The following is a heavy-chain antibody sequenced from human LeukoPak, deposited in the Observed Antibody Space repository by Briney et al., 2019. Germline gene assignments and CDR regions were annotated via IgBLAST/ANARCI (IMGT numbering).Heavy chain of an antibody. D-gene: IGHD6-19*01. Sequence: GSLSPSCAASGFTFIGSAMHWVRKASGKGLEWVGRIRSKANSYATAYAASVKGRFTISRDDSKNTAYLQMNSLKTEDTAVYYCTRDPWRLAFDYWGQGTLVTVSS. CDR2: IRSKANSYAT. V-gene: IGHV3-73*01. CDR3: TRDPWRLAFDY. CDR1: GFTFIGSA. J-gene: IGHJ4*02.